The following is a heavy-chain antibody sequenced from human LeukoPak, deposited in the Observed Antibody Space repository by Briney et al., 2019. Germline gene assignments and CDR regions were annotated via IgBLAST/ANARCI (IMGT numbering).Heavy chain of an antibody. Sequence: GGSLRLSCAASDFSFSNYGMHWVRQAPGKGLEWVAVVLYDGNNKHYAESVKGRFTISRDNSNNMLYLQMNSLRPEDTAVYYCAKDRLFGSGLNGPHYYYGMDVWGQGTTVTVSS. D-gene: IGHD1-26*01. V-gene: IGHV3-30*18. CDR1: DFSFSNYG. CDR2: VLYDGNNK. J-gene: IGHJ6*02. CDR3: AKDRLFGSGLNGPHYYYGMDV.